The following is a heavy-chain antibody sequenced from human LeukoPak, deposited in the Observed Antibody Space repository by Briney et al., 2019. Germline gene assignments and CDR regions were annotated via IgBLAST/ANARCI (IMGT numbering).Heavy chain of an antibody. CDR2: ISSSGGNT. CDR3: ARIRSGYYHDY. V-gene: IGHV3-23*01. D-gene: IGHD3-3*01. CDR1: GFTFSNYA. J-gene: IGHJ4*02. Sequence: GGSLRLSCAASGFTFSNYAMSWVRQAPGKGLEWVSTISSSGGNTYYADSVKGGFTISRDNSKNTLYLQMNSLRAEDTAVYYCARIRSGYYHDYWGQGTLVTVSS.